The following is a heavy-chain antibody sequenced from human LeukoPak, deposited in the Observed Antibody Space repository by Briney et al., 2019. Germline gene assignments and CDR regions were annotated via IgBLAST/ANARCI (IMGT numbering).Heavy chain of an antibody. CDR3: ARGWELPEYYFDY. CDR1: GGSFSGYY. D-gene: IGHD1-26*01. Sequence: PSGTLSLTCAVYGGSFSGYYWSWIRQPPGKGLEWIGEINHSGSTNYNPSLKSRVTISVDTSKNQFSLKLSSVTAADTAVYYCARGWELPEYYFDYWGQGTLVTVSS. V-gene: IGHV4-34*01. J-gene: IGHJ4*02. CDR2: INHSGST.